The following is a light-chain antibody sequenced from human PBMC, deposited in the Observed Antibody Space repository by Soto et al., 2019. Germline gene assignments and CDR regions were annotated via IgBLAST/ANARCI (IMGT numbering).Light chain of an antibody. CDR3: ISHTGSDTSYV. CDR2: EVT. CDR1: SSDVGGYNF. Sequence: QSALTQPASVSGSPGQSITISCTGSSSDVGGYNFVSWYQHHPGKAPQLMIYEVTDRPSGVSNRFSGSKSGITASLTISGLQAEDEADYYCISHTGSDTSYVFGTGTKVTVL. J-gene: IGLJ1*01. V-gene: IGLV2-14*01.